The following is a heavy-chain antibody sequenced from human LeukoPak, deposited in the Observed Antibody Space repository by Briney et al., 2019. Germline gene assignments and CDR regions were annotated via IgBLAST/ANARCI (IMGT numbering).Heavy chain of an antibody. V-gene: IGHV4-34*01. CDR2: INHSGST. CDR1: GGSFRGYY. CDR3: ARGVGLIYSDNAGFRGFFDY. Sequence: SETLSLTCAVYGGSFRGYYWSWIRQPPGKGLEWVGEINHSGSTNYNPSLKSRVTISVDKSKNQFSLNLNSVPAADTAVYYCARGVGLIYSDNAGFRGFFDYWGQGILVTVSS. J-gene: IGHJ4*02. D-gene: IGHD3/OR15-3a*01.